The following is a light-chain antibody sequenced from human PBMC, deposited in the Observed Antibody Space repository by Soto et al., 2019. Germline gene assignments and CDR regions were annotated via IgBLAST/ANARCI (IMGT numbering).Light chain of an antibody. J-gene: IGKJ1*01. CDR2: GAS. Sequence: EIVLTQSPGTLSLSPGERATLSCRASQSVSSNSLAWYQQKPGQAPRLVIYGASSRATGIPDRFSGSGSGTDFSLTSSRLEPEDFAVYSCQQYSDSPRTFGQGTKVEIK. CDR1: QSVSSNS. CDR3: QQYSDSPRT. V-gene: IGKV3-20*01.